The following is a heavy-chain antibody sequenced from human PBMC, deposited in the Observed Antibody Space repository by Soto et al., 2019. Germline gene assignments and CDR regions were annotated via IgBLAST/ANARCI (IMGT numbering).Heavy chain of an antibody. J-gene: IGHJ2*01. D-gene: IGHD3-16*02. CDR1: GFSFSSYA. V-gene: IGHV3-23*01. CDR3: ARDHHVYVLWSYRYTQYYLDFRGRGSFD. Sequence: GGSLRLSCAASGFSFSSYAMTWVRQPPGKGQEWVSAISGSGDSTYYADSVKGRFTISRDNSKNTLYLQMNSLRAEDTAVYYCARDHHVYVLWSYRYTQYYLDFRGRGSFD. CDR2: ISGSGDST.